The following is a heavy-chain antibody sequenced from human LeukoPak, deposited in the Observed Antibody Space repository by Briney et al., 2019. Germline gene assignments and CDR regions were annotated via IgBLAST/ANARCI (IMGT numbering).Heavy chain of an antibody. J-gene: IGHJ4*02. CDR2: MSTSATYI. V-gene: IGHV3-21*06. Sequence: GGSLRLACAPWGFSLSSNSMNWFRQAPGKGLEWVSSMSTSATYIHYADSVKGRFTMSRDNAKNSLYLQMNSLRAEDTAVYYCARAPGQGPEWGQGTLVTVSS. CDR1: GFSLSSNS. D-gene: IGHD3-10*01. CDR3: ARAPGQGPE.